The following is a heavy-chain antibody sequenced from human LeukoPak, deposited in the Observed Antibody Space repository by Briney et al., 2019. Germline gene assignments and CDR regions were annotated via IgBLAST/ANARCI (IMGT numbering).Heavy chain of an antibody. Sequence: SETLSLTCAVYGGSFSGYYWSWIRQPPGKGLEWIGEINHSGSTNYNPSLKSRVTISVDTSKNQFSLKLSPVTAADTAVYYCARHAGYCSSTSCYGRIDAFDIWGQGTMVTVSS. CDR2: INHSGST. CDR3: ARHAGYCSSTSCYGRIDAFDI. CDR1: GGSFSGYY. V-gene: IGHV4-34*01. J-gene: IGHJ3*02. D-gene: IGHD2-2*01.